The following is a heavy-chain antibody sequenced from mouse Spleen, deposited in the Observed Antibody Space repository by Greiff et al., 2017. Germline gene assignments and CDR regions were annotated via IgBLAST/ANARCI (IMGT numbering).Heavy chain of an antibody. D-gene: IGHD1-1*01. J-gene: IGHJ4*01. CDR3: ARKARTVVALYAMDY. CDR2: INPYNGGT. CDR1: GYTFTDYY. V-gene: IGHV1-19*01. Sequence: VQLKQSGPVLVKPGASVKMSCKASGYTFTDYYMNWVKQSHGKSLEWIGVINPYNGGTSYNQKFKGKATLTVDTSSSTAYMELNSLTSEDSAVYYCARKARTVVALYAMDYWGQGTSVTVSS.